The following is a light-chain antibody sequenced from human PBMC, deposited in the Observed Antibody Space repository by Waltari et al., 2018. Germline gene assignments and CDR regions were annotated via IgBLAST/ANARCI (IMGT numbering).Light chain of an antibody. Sequence: QAGLTQPPSVSKGLGQPATLTCTGNNNNVGNQGAAWLQQHQGHPPKPLSYRNNNRPSGISEKFSASRSGNTASLTITGLQPEDEADYYCSAWDSNLSAWVFGGGTKLTVL. CDR3: SAWDSNLSAWV. CDR2: RNN. V-gene: IGLV10-54*04. CDR1: NNNVGNQG. J-gene: IGLJ3*02.